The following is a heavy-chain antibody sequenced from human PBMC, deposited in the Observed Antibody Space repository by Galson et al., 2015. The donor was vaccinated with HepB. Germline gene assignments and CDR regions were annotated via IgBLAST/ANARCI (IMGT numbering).Heavy chain of an antibody. D-gene: IGHD3-3*01. J-gene: IGHJ4*02. V-gene: IGHV3-7*01. CDR3: ASFAGY. Sequence: SLRLSCAASGFTFSAYWMNWVRQAPGKGLEWVANVNQDGNEKYYVDSEKGRFTISRDNAKNSLYLQINSLRVEDTAVYYCASFAGYWGQGTLVTVSS. CDR2: VNQDGNEK. CDR1: GFTFSAYW.